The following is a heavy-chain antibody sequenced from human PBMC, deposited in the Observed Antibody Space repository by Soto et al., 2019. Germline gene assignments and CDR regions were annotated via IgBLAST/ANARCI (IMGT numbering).Heavy chain of an antibody. CDR3: AKASGYCSSSXCSRLIYYYYGMDV. V-gene: IGHV3-30*18. CDR2: ISYDGGDK. D-gene: IGHD2-2*01. CDR1: GFTFTSYG. Sequence: QVQVVESGGGVVQPGRSLRLSCGASGFTFTSYGMHWVRQAPGKXLEWVAVISYDGGDKYYADSVKGRFTISRDNSKNTLYLQMNSLRAEDTAVYYCAKASGYCSSSXCSRLIYYYYGMDVWGQGTTVTVSS. J-gene: IGHJ6*02.